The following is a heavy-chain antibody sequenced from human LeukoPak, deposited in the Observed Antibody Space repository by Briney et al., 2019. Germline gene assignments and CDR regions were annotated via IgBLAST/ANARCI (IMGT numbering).Heavy chain of an antibody. CDR2: IIPIVGTA. CDR1: GGTFSSYA. D-gene: IGHD3-22*01. J-gene: IGHJ4*02. Sequence: SVKVSCKASGGTFSSYAISWVRQAPGQELEWKGGIIPIVGTANYAQKFQGRVTITADESTSTAYMELSSLRSEDMAVYYCAVTPNYYDSSGYDFAYWGQGTLVTVSS. V-gene: IGHV1-69*01. CDR3: AVTPNYYDSSGYDFAY.